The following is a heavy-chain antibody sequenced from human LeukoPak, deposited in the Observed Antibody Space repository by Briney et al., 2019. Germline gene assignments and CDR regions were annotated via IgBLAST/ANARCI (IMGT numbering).Heavy chain of an antibody. CDR1: GGSISSSSYY. J-gene: IGHJ5*02. V-gene: IGHV4-39*07. CDR3: ATLAPSIVGAANWFDP. D-gene: IGHD1-26*01. Sequence: PSETLSLTCTVSGGSISSSSYYWGWIRQPPGKGLEWIGEINHSGSTNYNPSLKSRVTISVDTSKNQFSLKLSSVTAADTAVYYCATLAPSIVGAANWFDPWGQGTLVTVSS. CDR2: INHSGST.